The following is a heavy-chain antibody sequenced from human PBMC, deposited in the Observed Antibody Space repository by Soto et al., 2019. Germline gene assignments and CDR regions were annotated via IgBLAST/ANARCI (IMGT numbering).Heavy chain of an antibody. V-gene: IGHV1-46*03. Sequence: QVQLVQSGAEVKKPGASVKVSCKPSGYTFINYYIHWVRQAPGQGLEWMGVINTNGGSTVYAQKFRGGVTLTRDTSTSTVYGELSSLRSDDTAVYVCVRANAARHRDYSYHYYLHIWGKGRTVTVAS. CDR1: GYTFINYY. J-gene: IGHJ6*03. CDR2: INTNGGST. D-gene: IGHD6-6*01. CDR3: VRANAARHRDYSYHYYLHI.